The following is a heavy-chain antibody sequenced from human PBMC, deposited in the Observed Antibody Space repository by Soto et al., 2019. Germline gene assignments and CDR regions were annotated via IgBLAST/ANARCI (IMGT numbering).Heavy chain of an antibody. Sequence: PSETLSLTCTVSGGSISSGDYYWSWIRQPPGKGLEWIGYIYYSGSTYYNPSLKSRVTISVDTSKNQFSLKLSSVTAADTAVYYCARDTYYYDSSGYPHAFDIWGQGTMVTVSS. CDR1: GGSISSGDYY. D-gene: IGHD3-22*01. CDR2: IYYSGST. CDR3: ARDTYYYDSSGYPHAFDI. V-gene: IGHV4-30-4*01. J-gene: IGHJ3*02.